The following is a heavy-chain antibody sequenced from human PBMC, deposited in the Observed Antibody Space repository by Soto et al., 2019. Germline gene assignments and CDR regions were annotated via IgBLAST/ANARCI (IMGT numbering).Heavy chain of an antibody. CDR3: ARSRYTGTYSGRFLDY. CDR2: ISTLNTYI. V-gene: IGHV3-21*04. D-gene: IGHD1-26*01. J-gene: IGHJ4*02. Sequence: GGSLRVSCAASGFTFSSYTMNWVRQAPGKGLEWVSSISTLNTYIYYADSVRGRFTISRDNAHSSLFLQMNSLRDEDTAMYFCARSRYTGTYSGRFLDYWGQGSLVTLSS. CDR1: GFTFSSYT.